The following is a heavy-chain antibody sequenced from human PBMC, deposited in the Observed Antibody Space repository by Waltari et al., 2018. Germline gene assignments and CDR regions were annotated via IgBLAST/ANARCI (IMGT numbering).Heavy chain of an antibody. V-gene: IGHV4-59*08. CDR1: GGSISSYY. CDR2: IYYSGST. J-gene: IGHJ3*02. CDR3: ARHWVPPYCGGYCYPGAFDI. D-gene: IGHD2-21*02. Sequence: QVQLQESGPGLVKPSETLSLTCTVSGGSISSYYWSWIRQPPGKGLELIGYIYYSGSTHFHPPLKSRGTISVDTPKDQFSLKLSFGAAAETAVDVCARHWVPPYCGGYCYPGAFDIWGQGTMVTVSS.